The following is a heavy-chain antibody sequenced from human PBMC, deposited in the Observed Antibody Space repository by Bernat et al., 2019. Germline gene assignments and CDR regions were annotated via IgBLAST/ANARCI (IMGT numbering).Heavy chain of an antibody. CDR2: ISGSGGST. D-gene: IGHD3-22*01. CDR1: GCTFSSDA. V-gene: IGHV3-23*01. CDR3: AKGNPGMVVVVITRVDY. Sequence: EVRLLESGGGVVQPGGSLRLSCAASGCTFSSDAMSWVREAPGKGLEWVPAISGSGGSTYYAASVKGRFTISRDNSKNTLYLQMNSLRAEDTAVYYCAKGNPGMVVVVITRVDYWGQGTLVTVSS. J-gene: IGHJ4*02.